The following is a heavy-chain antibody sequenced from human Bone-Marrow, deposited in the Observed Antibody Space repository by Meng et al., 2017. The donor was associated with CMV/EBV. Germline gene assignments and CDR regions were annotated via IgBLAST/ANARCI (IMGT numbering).Heavy chain of an antibody. V-gene: IGHV3-23*01. D-gene: IGHD5-12*01. Sequence: SCKASGGTFSSYAISWVRQAPGKGLEWVSAISGSGGSTYYADSVKGRFTISRDNSKNTLYLQMNSLRAEDTAVYYCTKSRNGYGGEDYWGQGTLVTVSS. CDR3: TKSRNGYGGEDY. CDR1: GGTFSSYA. CDR2: ISGSGGST. J-gene: IGHJ4*02.